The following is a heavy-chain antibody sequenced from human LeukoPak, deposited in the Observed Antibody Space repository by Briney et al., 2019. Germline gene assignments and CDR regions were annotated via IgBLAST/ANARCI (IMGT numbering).Heavy chain of an antibody. CDR3: ARVYSSSYYYYYYYMDV. CDR2: IYYSGNT. CDR1: GESISSSTYY. V-gene: IGHV4-39*07. Sequence: SETLSLTCSVSGESISSSTYYWGWIRQPPGKGLEWIGSIYYSGNTYYNPSLKSRITISVDTSKNQFSLKLSSVTAADTAVYYCARVYSSSYYYYYYYMDVWGKGTTVTVSS. J-gene: IGHJ6*03. D-gene: IGHD6-13*01.